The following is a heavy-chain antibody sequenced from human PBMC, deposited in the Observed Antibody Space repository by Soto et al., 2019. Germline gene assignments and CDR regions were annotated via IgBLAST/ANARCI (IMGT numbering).Heavy chain of an antibody. CDR2: ISSSSSTV. V-gene: IGHV3-48*01. Sequence: GGSLRLSCAASGFTFSSYSMNWVRQAPGKGLEWVSYISSSSSTVYYADSVKGRLTISRDNAKNSLYLQMSSLRAEDTAVYYCASVLGGYFAYYYMDVWGRGTTVTVSS. D-gene: IGHD3-22*01. CDR3: ASVLGGYFAYYYMDV. J-gene: IGHJ6*03. CDR1: GFTFSSYS.